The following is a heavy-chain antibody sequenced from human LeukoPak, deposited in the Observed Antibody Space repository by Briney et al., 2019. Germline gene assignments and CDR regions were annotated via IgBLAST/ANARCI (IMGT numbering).Heavy chain of an antibody. CDR3: ARVSSSWYGGFDY. Sequence: GGSLRLSCAASGFTFSSYWMSWVRQAPGKGLEWVANIKQDGSEKYYVDSVKGRFTISRDNAKNSLYLQMNSLRAEDTAVYYCARVSSSWYGGFDYWGQGTLVTVSS. J-gene: IGHJ4*02. V-gene: IGHV3-7*01. CDR2: IKQDGSEK. D-gene: IGHD6-13*01. CDR1: GFTFSSYW.